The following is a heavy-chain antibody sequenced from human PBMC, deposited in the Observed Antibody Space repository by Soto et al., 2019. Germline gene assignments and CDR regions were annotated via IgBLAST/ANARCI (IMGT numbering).Heavy chain of an antibody. CDR2: IYTSGST. Sequence: PSETLSLTCTVSGGSISSYYWSWIRQPAGKGLEWIGRIYTSGSTNYNPSLKSRVTMSVDTSKNQFSLKLSSVTAADTAVYYCARDIWIAVAGTGGYYYGMDDWGQGTTVTVSS. D-gene: IGHD6-19*01. V-gene: IGHV4-4*07. J-gene: IGHJ6*02. CDR1: GGSISSYY. CDR3: ARDIWIAVAGTGGYYYGMDD.